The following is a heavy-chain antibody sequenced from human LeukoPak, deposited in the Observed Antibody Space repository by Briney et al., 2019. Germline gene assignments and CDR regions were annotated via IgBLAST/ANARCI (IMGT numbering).Heavy chain of an antibody. D-gene: IGHD3-9*01. CDR3: ARLGRYFDWLFRFDP. J-gene: IGHJ5*02. Sequence: GESLKISCKGSGYSFTSYWIGWVRQMPGKGLEWMGIIYPGDPDTRYSPSFQGQVTISADKSISTAYLQWSSLKASDTAMYYCARLGRYFDWLFRFDPWGQGTLVTVSS. CDR2: IYPGDPDT. V-gene: IGHV5-51*01. CDR1: GYSFTSYW.